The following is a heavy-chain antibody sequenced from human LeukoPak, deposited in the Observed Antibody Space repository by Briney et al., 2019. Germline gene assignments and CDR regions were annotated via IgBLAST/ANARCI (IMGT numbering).Heavy chain of an antibody. J-gene: IGHJ4*02. V-gene: IGHV3-23*01. CDR1: GFAFSSYA. Sequence: GGSLRLSCTASGFAFSSYAMSWVRQAPGKGLEWVSSISGSGGSTHYADSVKGRFTISRDKTKNTLYMQMNSLRAEDTAVYYCAKSAYYDASGYYREYYFDYWGQGTLVTVSS. CDR3: AKSAYYDASGYYREYYFDY. D-gene: IGHD3-22*01. CDR2: ISGSGGST.